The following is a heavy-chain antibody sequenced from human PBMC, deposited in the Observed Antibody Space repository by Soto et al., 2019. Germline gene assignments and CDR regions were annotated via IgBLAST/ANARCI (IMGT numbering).Heavy chain of an antibody. CDR2: IYYSGST. V-gene: IGHV4-59*01. Sequence: PSETLSLTCTVSGGSISSYYWSWIRQPPGKGLEWIGYIYYSGSTNYNPSLKSRVTISVDTSKNQFSLKLSSVTAADTAVYYCARGVFGDTPMADAFDSWGQATRVTVAS. CDR3: ARGVFGDTPMADAFDS. CDR1: GGSISSYY. D-gene: IGHD5-18*01. J-gene: IGHJ3*02.